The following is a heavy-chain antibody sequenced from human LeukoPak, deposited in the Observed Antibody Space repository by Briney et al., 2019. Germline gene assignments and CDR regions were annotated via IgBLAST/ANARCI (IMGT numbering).Heavy chain of an antibody. D-gene: IGHD6-19*01. CDR3: ARVPRSGGSIDY. CDR2: ISSSGSTT. J-gene: IGHJ4*02. CDR1: GFTFSDYY. V-gene: IGHV3-11*01. Sequence: GGSLRLSCAASGFTFSDYYMTWLRQAPGKGLEWVSYISSSGSTTHYADSVRGRFTISRNNAKNSLFVQMSNLRAEDTAVYYCARVPRSGGSIDYWGQGTLVTVSS.